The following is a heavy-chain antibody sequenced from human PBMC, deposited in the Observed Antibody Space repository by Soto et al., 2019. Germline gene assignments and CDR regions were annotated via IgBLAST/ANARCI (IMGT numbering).Heavy chain of an antibody. J-gene: IGHJ6*04. CDR3: AQSRCGGDYLQSYASQYYYGVDV. D-gene: IGHD2-21*02. CDR2: IYWDNDK. Sequence: QITLKESGPTLVKPTQTLTLTCTFSGFSLRTSGVGVGWIRQPPGKALDWLALIYWDNDKRYSPSLKSRLTITKDTSDNQVILTMSHKEPVDPGKYYCAQSRCGGDYLQSYASQYYYGVDVWGKGTTVIVSS. CDR1: GFSLRTSGVG. V-gene: IGHV2-5*02.